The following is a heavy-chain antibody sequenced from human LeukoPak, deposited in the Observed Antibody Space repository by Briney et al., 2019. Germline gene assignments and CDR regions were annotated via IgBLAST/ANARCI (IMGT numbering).Heavy chain of an antibody. CDR3: ARESVRYFDWLAPYFDY. J-gene: IGHJ4*02. CDR2: IIPIFGTA. D-gene: IGHD3-9*01. Sequence: SVMVSCKASGGTFSSYAISWVRQAPGQGLEWMGGIIPIFGTANYAQKFQGRVTITADESTSTAYMELSSVRSEDTAVYYCARESVRYFDWLAPYFDYWGQGTLVTVSS. CDR1: GGTFSSYA. V-gene: IGHV1-69*13.